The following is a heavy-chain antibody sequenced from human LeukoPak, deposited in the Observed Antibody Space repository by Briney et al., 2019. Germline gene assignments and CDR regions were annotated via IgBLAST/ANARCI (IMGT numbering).Heavy chain of an antibody. J-gene: IGHJ5*02. V-gene: IGHV4-59*01. CDR3: ARDWHGPGSAHSFGP. CDR1: GGSISSYY. CDR2: IYYSGST. Sequence: SETLSLTCTVSGGSISSYYWSWIRQPPGKGLEWIGYIYYSGSTNYNPSLKSRVTISVDTSKNQFSLKLRSVTAADTAVYYCARDWHGPGSAHSFGPWGQGTLVTVSS. D-gene: IGHD3-10*01.